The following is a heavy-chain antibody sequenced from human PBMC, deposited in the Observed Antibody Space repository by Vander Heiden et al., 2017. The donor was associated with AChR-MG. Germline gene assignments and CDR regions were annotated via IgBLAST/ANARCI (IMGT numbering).Heavy chain of an antibody. CDR3: ARVSMVTLVSDTTLWYYGMDV. CDR1: GGSFSGYS. Sequence: QVQLQQWGAGLLKPSETLSLTCAVYGGSFSGYSWSWIRHPPGKGLEWIGEINHSGSTNYNPSLKSRVTISVDTSKNQFSLKLSSVTAADTAVYYCARVSMVTLVSDTTLWYYGMDVWGQGTTVTVPS. CDR2: INHSGST. V-gene: IGHV4-34*01. J-gene: IGHJ6*02. D-gene: IGHD2-15*01.